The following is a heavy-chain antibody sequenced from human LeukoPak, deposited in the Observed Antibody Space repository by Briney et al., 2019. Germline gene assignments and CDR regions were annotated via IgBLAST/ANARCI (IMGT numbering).Heavy chain of an antibody. J-gene: IGHJ4*02. CDR2: ISSAGSTI. Sequence: PGGSLRLSCAASGFTFSSYSMNWVRQAPGKGLEWISYISSAGSTIYYADSVKGRFTISRDNAKTSVYLQMNSLRAEDTAVYYCARTYGSGSYHDYWGQGTLVTVSS. D-gene: IGHD3-10*01. CDR3: ARTYGSGSYHDY. V-gene: IGHV3-48*04. CDR1: GFTFSSYS.